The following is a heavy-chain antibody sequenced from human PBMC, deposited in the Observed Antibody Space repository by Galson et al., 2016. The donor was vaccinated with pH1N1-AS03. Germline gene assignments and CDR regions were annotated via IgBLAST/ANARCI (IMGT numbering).Heavy chain of an antibody. D-gene: IGHD2-2*01. J-gene: IGHJ6*02. CDR2: IIPMSGTT. V-gene: IGHV1-69*06. Sequence: SVKVSCKASGGTITAFSFSWVRQAPGQGLEWLGGIIPMSGTTVYTQSFRDRVTITADKSATAVFMEMRSLKSEDTAVYYCARSQECGRPSCSLRIYYYPMDVWGHGTTVTVSS. CDR1: GGTITAFS. CDR3: ARSQECGRPSCSLRIYYYPMDV.